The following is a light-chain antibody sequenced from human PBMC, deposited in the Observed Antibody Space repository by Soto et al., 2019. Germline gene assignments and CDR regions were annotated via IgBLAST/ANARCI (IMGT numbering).Light chain of an antibody. J-gene: IGKJ1*01. CDR2: GAS. V-gene: IGKV1-39*01. Sequence: DIQMTQSPSSLSASVGDRVAITCRASQSISNYLNWYQHKPGKAPQLLIYGASSLLSWVQSRCSGSGSGTDFPLIITGMQPEDFATYFCQEGYSSSRTFGQGTTVEIK. CDR1: QSISNY. CDR3: QEGYSSSRT.